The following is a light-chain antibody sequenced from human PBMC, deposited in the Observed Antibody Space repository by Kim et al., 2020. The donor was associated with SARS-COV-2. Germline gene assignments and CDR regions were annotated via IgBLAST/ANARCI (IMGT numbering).Light chain of an antibody. V-gene: IGKV3-11*01. CDR2: DAS. Sequence: LAPGEIATLSCRASQIVSSYLAWYQQKPGQAPRLLIYDASNRTTGIPARFSGSGSGTDFTLTISRLEPEDFAVYYCQQRSNWPITFGQGTRLEIK. J-gene: IGKJ5*01. CDR3: QQRSNWPIT. CDR1: QIVSSY.